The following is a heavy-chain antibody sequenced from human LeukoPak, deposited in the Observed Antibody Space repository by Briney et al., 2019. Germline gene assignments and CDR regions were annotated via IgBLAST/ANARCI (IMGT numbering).Heavy chain of an antibody. Sequence: SGGSLRLSCAASGFTFSTSGMNWVRQAPGKGLEWVSAISASGGSTYYADSVKGRFTISRDNSKNTLYLQMNSLRAEDTAVYYCAKKAGATGTIGSFNYWGQGTLVTVSS. V-gene: IGHV3-23*01. J-gene: IGHJ4*02. CDR1: GFTFSTSG. CDR2: ISASGGST. D-gene: IGHD1-26*01. CDR3: AKKAGATGTIGSFNY.